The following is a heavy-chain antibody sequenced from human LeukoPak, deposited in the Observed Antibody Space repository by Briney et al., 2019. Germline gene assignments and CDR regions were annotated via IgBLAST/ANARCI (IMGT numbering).Heavy chain of an antibody. CDR1: GFTFSNAW. J-gene: IGHJ6*02. CDR2: IKSKTDGGTT. D-gene: IGHD3-10*01. CDR3: TTTMVRGVINYYYYYYGMDV. V-gene: IGHV3-15*01. Sequence: GGSLRLSCAASGFTFSNAWMSWVRQAPGKGLEWVGRIKSKTDGGTTDYAAPVKGRFTISRDDSKNTLYLQMNSLKTEDTAVYYCTTTMVRGVINYYYYYYGMDVWGQGITVTVSS.